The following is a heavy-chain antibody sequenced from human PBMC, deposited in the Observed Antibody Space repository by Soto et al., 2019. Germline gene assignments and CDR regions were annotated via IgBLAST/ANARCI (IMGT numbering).Heavy chain of an antibody. CDR3: ARISPCYYYYFHY. Sequence: QVTLKESGPVLVKPTETLTLTCTVSGFSLSNVRMGVSWIRQPQGKALEWLAHIFSHDEKSYRTSVKSRLTISQDTSKSQVVLAMTNMDPVDTGTYYFARISPCYYYYFHYCGQGTLVAVSS. V-gene: IGHV2-26*01. J-gene: IGHJ4*02. CDR2: IFSHDEK. CDR1: GFSLSNVRMG. D-gene: IGHD3-22*01.